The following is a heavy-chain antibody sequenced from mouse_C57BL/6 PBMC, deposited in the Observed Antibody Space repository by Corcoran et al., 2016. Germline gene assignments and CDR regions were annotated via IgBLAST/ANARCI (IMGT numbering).Heavy chain of an antibody. J-gene: IGHJ4*01. CDR1: GYAFSSYW. CDR3: ARSLDGGYYAMDY. Sequence: QVQLQQSGAELVKPGASVKISCKASGYAFSSYWMNWVKQRPGKGLEWIGQIYPGDGDTNYNGKFKGKATLTADKSSSTAYMQLSSLTSEDSAVYFCARSLDGGYYAMDYWGQGTSVTVSS. CDR2: IYPGDGDT. V-gene: IGHV1-80*01.